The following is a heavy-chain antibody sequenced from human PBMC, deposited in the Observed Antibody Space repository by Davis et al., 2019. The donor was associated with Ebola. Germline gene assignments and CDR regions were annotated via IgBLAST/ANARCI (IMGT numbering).Heavy chain of an antibody. Sequence: PSETLSLTCAVYGGSFSGYYWSWIRQPPGKGLEWIGEINHSGSTNYNPSLKSRVTISVDTSKNQFSLKLSSVTAADTAVYYCARGRNDSSGYYYPYFDYWGQGTLVTVSS. D-gene: IGHD3-22*01. J-gene: IGHJ4*02. CDR2: INHSGST. CDR3: ARGRNDSSGYYYPYFDY. CDR1: GGSFSGYY. V-gene: IGHV4-34*01.